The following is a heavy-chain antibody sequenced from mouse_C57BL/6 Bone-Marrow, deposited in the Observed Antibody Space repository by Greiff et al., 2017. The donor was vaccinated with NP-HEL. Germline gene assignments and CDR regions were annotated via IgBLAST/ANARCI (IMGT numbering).Heavy chain of an antibody. J-gene: IGHJ3*01. Sequence: QVQLQQPGAELVRPGTSVKLSCKASGYTFTSYWMHWVKQRPGQGLEWIGVIDPSDSSTNYNQKFKGKATLTVDTSSSTAYMQLSSLTSEDSAVYYCARRRQLRLGFAYWGQGTLVTVSA. CDR3: ARRRQLRLGFAY. CDR2: IDPSDSST. D-gene: IGHD3-2*02. V-gene: IGHV1-59*01. CDR1: GYTFTSYW.